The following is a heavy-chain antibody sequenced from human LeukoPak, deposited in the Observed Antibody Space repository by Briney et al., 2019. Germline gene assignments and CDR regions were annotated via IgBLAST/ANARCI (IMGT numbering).Heavy chain of an antibody. CDR3: ARENNDYSNFWDDAFDI. V-gene: IGHV1-18*01. CDR2: ISAYNGNT. CDR1: GYTFTSYG. Sequence: GASVKVSCKASGYTFTSYGISWVRQAPGQGLEWMGWISAYNGNTNYAQKLQGRVTMTTDTSTSTAYMELRSLRSGDTAVYYCARENNDYSNFWDDAFDIWGQGTMVTVSS. J-gene: IGHJ3*02. D-gene: IGHD4-4*01.